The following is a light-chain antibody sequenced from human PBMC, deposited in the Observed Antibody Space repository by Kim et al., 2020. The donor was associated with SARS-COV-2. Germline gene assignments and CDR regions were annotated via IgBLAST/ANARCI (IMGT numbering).Light chain of an antibody. CDR3: ISRDSIDYVV. CDR2: GKN. Sequence: VALGPPVRITCQGDIRISYYASCYQQKPGQAPLPVIYGKNTRPSGVPDRFSGSISGNPASLTITGTQAVDESDYYCISRDSIDYVVFGGGTQLTVL. V-gene: IGLV3-19*01. CDR1: IRISYY. J-gene: IGLJ2*01.